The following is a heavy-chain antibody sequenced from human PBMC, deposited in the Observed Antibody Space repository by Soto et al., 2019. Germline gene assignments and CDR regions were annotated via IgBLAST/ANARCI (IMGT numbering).Heavy chain of an antibody. V-gene: IGHV3-33*01. CDR1: GFRFSNYG. Sequence: QVQLVESGGGVVQPGRSLRLSCAASGFRFSNYGMHWVRQAPGKGLEWLAVIGADGTGLHYADSVRGRFTISRDNSKNTLYLQLNSLGAADTDIYFCSRDDGLPATGLDHWGQGTLVTVSS. CDR3: SRDDGLPATGLDH. CDR2: IGADGTGL. J-gene: IGHJ4*02.